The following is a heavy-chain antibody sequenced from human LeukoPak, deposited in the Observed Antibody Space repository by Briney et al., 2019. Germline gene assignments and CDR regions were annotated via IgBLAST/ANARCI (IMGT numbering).Heavy chain of an antibody. V-gene: IGHV3-64*01. D-gene: IGHD6-19*01. CDR1: GFTFSSYA. CDR3: ARGALAVAATFDY. J-gene: IGHJ4*02. Sequence: GGSLRLSCAASGFTFSSYAMHWVRQAPGKGLEYVSAISSNGGSTCYANSVKGRFTISRDNSKNTLYLQMGSLRAEDMAVYYCARGALAVAATFDYWGQGTLVTVSS. CDR2: ISSNGGST.